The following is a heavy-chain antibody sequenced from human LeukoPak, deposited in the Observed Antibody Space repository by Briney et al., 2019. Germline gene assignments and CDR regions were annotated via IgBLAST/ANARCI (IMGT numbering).Heavy chain of an antibody. CDR2: INRGGSRP. J-gene: IGHJ4*02. D-gene: IGHD5-18*01. CDR3: ARGGSDTAMAHDY. V-gene: IGHV3-74*01. CDR1: VFTFSNHW. Sequence: GVSLRLSCAACVFTFSNHWMHWVRQAPGKGVMWVSRINRGGSRPDYAGYVKGRFNISRDDDKNMLYLQLNSMRAEDTAVYFCARGGSDTAMAHDYWGQGTLVTVSS.